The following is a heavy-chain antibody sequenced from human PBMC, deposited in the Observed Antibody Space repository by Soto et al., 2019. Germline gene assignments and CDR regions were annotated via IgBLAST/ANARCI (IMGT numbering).Heavy chain of an antibody. Sequence: EVQLLESGGGLVQPGGSLRLSCAASGFTFSSYAMSWVRQAPGKGLEWVSAISGSGGSTYYADSVKGRFTISRDNSKNPLYQQLNSRRAEDTSVYYCAKGDDSGDYFLRYFDFWGQGTLVTVSS. V-gene: IGHV3-23*01. CDR2: ISGSGGST. D-gene: IGHD4-17*01. J-gene: IGHJ4*02. CDR1: GFTFSSYA. CDR3: AKGDDSGDYFLRYFDF.